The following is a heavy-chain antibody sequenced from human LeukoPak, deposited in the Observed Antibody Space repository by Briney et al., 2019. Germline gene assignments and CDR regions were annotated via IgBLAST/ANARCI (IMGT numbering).Heavy chain of an antibody. CDR2: IKQDGSEK. D-gene: IGHD1-26*01. CDR3: ASFSPVGALRPF. CDR1: GFTFSSYS. Sequence: GGSLRLSCAASGFTFSSYSMNWVRQAPGKGLEWVANIKQDGSEKYYVDSVKGRFTISRDNAKNSLYLQMNSLRAEDTAVYYCASFSPVGALRPFWGQGTLVTVSS. J-gene: IGHJ4*02. V-gene: IGHV3-7*01.